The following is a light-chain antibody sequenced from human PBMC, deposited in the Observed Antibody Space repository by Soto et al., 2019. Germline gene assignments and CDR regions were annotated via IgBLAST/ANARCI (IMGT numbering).Light chain of an antibody. CDR1: QSVGSY. V-gene: IGKV3-11*01. J-gene: IGKJ3*01. Sequence: EIVLTQSPGTLSLSLVERATLSFRASQSVGSYLAWYQQKPGQAPRLLIYDASKRATGIPARFSGSGSGTDFTLTISSLEPEDFALYYCQQLSHWPFTFGPGTKVDIK. CDR3: QQLSHWPFT. CDR2: DAS.